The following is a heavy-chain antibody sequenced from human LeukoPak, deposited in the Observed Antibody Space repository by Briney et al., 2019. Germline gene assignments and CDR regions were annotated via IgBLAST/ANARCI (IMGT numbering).Heavy chain of an antibody. D-gene: IGHD6-19*01. J-gene: IGHJ4*02. CDR2: ISYEGSNK. CDR1: GFTFSSYA. V-gene: IGHV3-30-3*01. Sequence: GGSLRLSCAASGFTFSSYAMHWVRQAPGKGLEWVAVISYEGSNKYYADSVKGRFTISRDNSKNTLYLQMNSLRAEDTAVYYCAILAVAGRTFDYWGQGTLVTVSS. CDR3: AILAVAGRTFDY.